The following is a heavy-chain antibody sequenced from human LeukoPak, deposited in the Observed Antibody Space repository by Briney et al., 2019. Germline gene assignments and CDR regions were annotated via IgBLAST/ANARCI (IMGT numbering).Heavy chain of an antibody. CDR2: IYTSGST. D-gene: IGHD3-10*01. V-gene: IGHV4-61*02. Sequence: PSQTLSLTGSVSGGSISSGSYYWSWIRQPAGKGLEWIGRIYTSGSTSYSPSLKSRVTISVDTSKNQFSLKLSSVTAADTAVYHCAGRGVPGLWFGESFNWFDPWGQGTLVTVSS. CDR1: GGSISSGSYY. CDR3: AGRGVPGLWFGESFNWFDP. J-gene: IGHJ5*02.